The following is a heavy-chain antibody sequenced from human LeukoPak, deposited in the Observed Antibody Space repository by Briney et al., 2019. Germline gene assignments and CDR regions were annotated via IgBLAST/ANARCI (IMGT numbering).Heavy chain of an antibody. D-gene: IGHD3/OR15-3a*01. CDR3: VREGPRGLAFDI. J-gene: IGHJ3*02. V-gene: IGHV3-23*01. CDR2: ISASGGST. Sequence: PGGSLRLSCAASGFIFKNYGMNWVRQAPGKGLEWVSGISASGGSTFYADSVKGRFTISRDNSKNTLYLQMNGLRVEDTAVYYCVREGPRGLAFDIWGQGTMVTVSS. CDR1: GFIFKNYG.